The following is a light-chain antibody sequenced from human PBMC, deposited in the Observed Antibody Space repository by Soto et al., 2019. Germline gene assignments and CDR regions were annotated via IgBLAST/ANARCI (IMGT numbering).Light chain of an antibody. V-gene: IGKV3-20*01. CDR3: HYFHRSPPPCT. Sequence: ESVLTQSPGTLSLSPGERATLSCRASQSVSSNYLAWYQQKPGQAPRLLIYGASSRATGTPDRFSGSGSGTDIDLTITILRPEDDDVYYYHYFHRSPPPCTFGQGTKLEIK. CDR2: GAS. J-gene: IGKJ1*01. CDR1: QSVSSNY.